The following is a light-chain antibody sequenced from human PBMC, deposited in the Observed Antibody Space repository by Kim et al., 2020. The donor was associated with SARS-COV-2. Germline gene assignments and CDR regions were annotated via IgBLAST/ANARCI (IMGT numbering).Light chain of an antibody. Sequence: HSITISCTGTSSDVGPYTYVSWYQQHPGKAPKLMIYDVTNRPSGVSNRFSGSKSGNTASLTISGLQAEDEADYYCSSYTSMSTPFVFGTGTKVTVL. CDR2: DVT. CDR1: SSDVGPYTY. V-gene: IGLV2-14*03. CDR3: SSYTSMSTPFV. J-gene: IGLJ1*01.